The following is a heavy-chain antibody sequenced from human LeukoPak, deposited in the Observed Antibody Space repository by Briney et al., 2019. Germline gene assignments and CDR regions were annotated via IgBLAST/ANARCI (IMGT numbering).Heavy chain of an antibody. V-gene: IGHV3-7*04. J-gene: IGHJ5*02. CDR2: IKQDGNKK. CDR3: ARDHGPPA. CDR1: GFTFSNYW. Sequence: GGSLRLSCAASGFTFSNYWMSWVRQAPGKGLEWVANIKQDGNKKYYVDSVKGRFTISRDNAKNSLYLQMDSLRVEDTAVYYCARDHGPPAWGQGTLVTVSS.